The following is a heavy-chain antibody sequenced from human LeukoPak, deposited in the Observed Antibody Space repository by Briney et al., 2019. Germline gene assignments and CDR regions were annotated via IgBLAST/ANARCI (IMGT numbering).Heavy chain of an antibody. CDR2: INAGNGNT. V-gene: IGHV1-3*01. CDR1: GYTFTSYA. CDR3: ARREGYGDYPYYFDY. Sequence: ASVKVSCKASGYTFTSYATHWVRQAPGQRLEWMGWINAGNGNTKYSQKFQGRVTITRDTSASTAYMELSSLRSEDTAVYYCARREGYGDYPYYFDYWGQGTLVTVSS. J-gene: IGHJ4*02. D-gene: IGHD4-17*01.